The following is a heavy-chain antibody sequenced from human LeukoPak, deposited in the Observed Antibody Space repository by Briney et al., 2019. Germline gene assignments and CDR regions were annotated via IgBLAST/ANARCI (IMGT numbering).Heavy chain of an antibody. CDR1: GFTFSSYE. V-gene: IGHV3-48*03. D-gene: IGHD3-22*01. J-gene: IGHJ4*02. CDR2: ISSSGSTI. CDR3: ARSPYDSSGYYS. Sequence: GGSLRLSCAASGFTFSSYEMNWVRQAPGKGLEWVSYISSSGSTIYYADSVKGRFTISRDNAKNPLYLQMNSLRAEDTAVYYCARSPYDSSGYYSWGQGTLVTVSS.